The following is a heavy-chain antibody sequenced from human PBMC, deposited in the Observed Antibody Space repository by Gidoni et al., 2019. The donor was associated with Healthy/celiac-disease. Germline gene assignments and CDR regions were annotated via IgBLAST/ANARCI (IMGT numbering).Heavy chain of an antibody. CDR2: ISYDGSNK. Sequence: AAAGFTFSSYGMHWVRQAPCKGLEWVAVISYDGSNKYYADSVKGRFTIPRDNSKNTLDLQMNSLRAEDTAVYYCAKDRRVIAAYYYYGMDVWGQGTTVTVSS. D-gene: IGHD6-13*01. CDR3: AKDRRVIAAYYYYGMDV. V-gene: IGHV3-30*18. CDR1: GFTFSSYG. J-gene: IGHJ6*02.